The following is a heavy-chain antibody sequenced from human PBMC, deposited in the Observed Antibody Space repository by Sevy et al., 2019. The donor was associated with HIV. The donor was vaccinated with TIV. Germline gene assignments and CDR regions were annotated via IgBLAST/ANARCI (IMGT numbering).Heavy chain of an antibody. CDR1: GFSFSSYE. CDR3: ARDLPPSATTVARFDC. Sequence: GESLKISCAASGFSFSSYEMNWVRQAPGKGLEWVSYISNSGTTISYSDSVRGRFTISRDNARNLLYLQMNSLRAEDTAVYYCARDLPPSATTVARFDCWGQGTLVTVSS. J-gene: IGHJ4*02. D-gene: IGHD4-17*01. CDR2: ISNSGTTI. V-gene: IGHV3-48*03.